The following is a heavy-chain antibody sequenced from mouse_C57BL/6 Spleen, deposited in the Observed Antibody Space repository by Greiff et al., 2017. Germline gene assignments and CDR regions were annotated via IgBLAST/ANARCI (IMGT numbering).Heavy chain of an antibody. V-gene: IGHV14-4*01. CDR3: TLDGNYVGFDY. CDR2: IDPENGDT. J-gene: IGHJ2*01. Sequence: VQLQQSGAELVRPGASVKLSCTASGFNIKDDYMHWVKQRPEQGLEWIGWIDPENGDTEYASKFQGKATITADTSSNTAYLQLSSLTSEDTAVYYCTLDGNYVGFDYWGQGTTLTVSS. CDR1: GFNIKDDY. D-gene: IGHD2-1*01.